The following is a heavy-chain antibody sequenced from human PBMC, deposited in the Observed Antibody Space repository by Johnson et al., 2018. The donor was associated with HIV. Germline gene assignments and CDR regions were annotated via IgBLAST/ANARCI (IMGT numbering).Heavy chain of an antibody. CDR1: GFTFSSYA. J-gene: IGHJ3*02. Sequence: QVQLVESGGGVVQPGRSLRLSCAASGFTFSSYAMHWVRQAPGKGLEWVAVISYDGSNKYYADSVKGRFTISRDNSKNTLYLQMNSLRAGDTAVYYCARASTLVAFDIWGQGTMVTVSS. CDR2: ISYDGSNK. CDR3: ARASTLVAFDI. D-gene: IGHD6-13*01. V-gene: IGHV3-30*14.